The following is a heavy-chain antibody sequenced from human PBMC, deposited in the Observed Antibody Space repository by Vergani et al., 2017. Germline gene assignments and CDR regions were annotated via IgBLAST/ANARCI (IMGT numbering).Heavy chain of an antibody. CDR1: GFSFPGYA. D-gene: IGHD5-12*01. J-gene: IGHJ4*02. V-gene: IGHV3-23*01. CDR3: TKGGRGYTGYFFDY. Sequence: EVQLLESGGGLVQPGGSLRLSCEASGFSFPGYAMSWVRQAPGKGLEWVSSVSGSSATPYYADSVKGRFIIPRDNSKNTLHLQMNSLRADDTAVYYCTKGGRGYTGYFFDYWGQGTLATVSS. CDR2: VSGSSATP.